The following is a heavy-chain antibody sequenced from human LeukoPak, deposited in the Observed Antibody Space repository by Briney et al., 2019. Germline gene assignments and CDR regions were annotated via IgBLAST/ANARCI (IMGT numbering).Heavy chain of an antibody. CDR1: GYTFSNFV. Sequence: ASVKVSCKASGYTFSNFVITWVRQAPGQGLEWMGWISVYNGNAIYAQNLRGRVTMTTDTSTSTAYLELSSLKSDDTAIYYCARSGPQDWALDHWGRGTLVTVSP. V-gene: IGHV1-18*01. J-gene: IGHJ4*02. D-gene: IGHD1-14*01. CDR2: ISVYNGNA. CDR3: ARSGPQDWALDH.